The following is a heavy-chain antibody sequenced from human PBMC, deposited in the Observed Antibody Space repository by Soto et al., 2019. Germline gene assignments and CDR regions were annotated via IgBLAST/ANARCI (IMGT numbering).Heavy chain of an antibody. CDR2: IWYDGGNK. CDR3: ARDGQWLPRDGLRSSYYFDY. Sequence: GGSLRLSCAASAFNFSSYVMHWVRQAPGKGLEWVAVIWYDGGNKYYANSVKGRFTISRDNSRNTLYLQMNSLRAEDTAVYYCARDGQWLPRDGLRSSYYFDYWGQGTLVTVSS. J-gene: IGHJ4*02. V-gene: IGHV3-33*01. CDR1: AFNFSSYV. D-gene: IGHD6-19*01.